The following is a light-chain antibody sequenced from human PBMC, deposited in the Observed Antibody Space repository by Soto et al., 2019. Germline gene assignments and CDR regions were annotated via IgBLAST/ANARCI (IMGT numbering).Light chain of an antibody. V-gene: IGKV3-15*01. J-gene: IGKJ1*01. Sequence: EIVMTQSPATLSVSPGERATLSCRANQSVSITLAWYQQKPGQAPRLLIYGASTRATGIPARFSGSGSGTDFTLTISSLQPEDFATYYCQQYNSWPRTFGQGTKVDIK. CDR1: QSVSIT. CDR3: QQYNSWPRT. CDR2: GAS.